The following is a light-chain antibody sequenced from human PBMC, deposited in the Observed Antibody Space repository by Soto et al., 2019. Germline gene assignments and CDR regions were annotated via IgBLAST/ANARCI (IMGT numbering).Light chain of an antibody. J-gene: IGLJ1*01. Sequence: QSALTQPPSASGSPGQSVTISCTGTSSDVGGYNYVSWYQQHPGKAPKLMIYEVSKRPSGVPDRFSGSKSGNTASLTVSGLQAEDEADYYCSSYAGRNNFYVFGTGTKVTV. V-gene: IGLV2-8*01. CDR2: EVS. CDR1: SSDVGGYNY. CDR3: SSYAGRNNFYV.